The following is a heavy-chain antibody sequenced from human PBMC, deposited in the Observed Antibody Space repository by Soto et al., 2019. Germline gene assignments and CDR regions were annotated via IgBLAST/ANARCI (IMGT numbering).Heavy chain of an antibody. CDR2: IKQDGTGK. CDR3: ASDWGLNY. D-gene: IGHD7-27*01. V-gene: IGHV3-7*01. Sequence: GGSLRLSCAASGFTFSNYWMSWVRQAPGKGLEWVANIKQDGTGKYYVDSVKGRFTISRDNAKNSLYLQMNSLRAEDTAVYYCASDWGLNYWGQGTLVTVSS. J-gene: IGHJ4*02. CDR1: GFTFSNYW.